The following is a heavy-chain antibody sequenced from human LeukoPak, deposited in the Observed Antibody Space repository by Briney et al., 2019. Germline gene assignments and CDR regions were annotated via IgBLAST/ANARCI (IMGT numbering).Heavy chain of an antibody. CDR2: IYYSGST. V-gene: IGHV4-59*01. D-gene: IGHD2-2*01. J-gene: IGHJ5*02. CDR1: GGSISSYY. Sequence: SETLSLTCTVSGGSISSYYWSWIRQPPGKGPEWIGYIYYSGSTNYNPSLKSRVTISVDTSKNQFSLKLSSVTAADTAVYYCARVPSPYCSSTSCLPPQFDPWGQGTLVTVSS. CDR3: ARVPSPYCSSTSCLPPQFDP.